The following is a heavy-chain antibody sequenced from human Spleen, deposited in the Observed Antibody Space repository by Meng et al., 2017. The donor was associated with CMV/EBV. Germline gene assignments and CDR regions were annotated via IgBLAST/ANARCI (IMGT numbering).Heavy chain of an antibody. D-gene: IGHD2-2*01. CDR3: ARGVRKYCSSTSCYNYYYGMDV. V-gene: IGHV4-34*01. CDR1: GGSFSGYY. J-gene: IGHJ6*02. CDR2: INNSGST. Sequence: GSLRLSCAVYGGSFSGYYLSWIRQSPGKGLEWIGEINNSGSTNYIPSLRSRVTISLDTSNKQVSLRLTSVTAADTAVYYCARGVRKYCSSTSCYNYYYGMDVWGQGTTVTVSS.